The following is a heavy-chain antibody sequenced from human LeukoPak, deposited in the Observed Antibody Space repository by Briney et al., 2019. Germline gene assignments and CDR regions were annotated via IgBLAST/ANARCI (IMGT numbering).Heavy chain of an antibody. Sequence: GRSLRLSCAASGFTFDDYAMPWVRQAPGKGLEWVSGISWNSGSIGYADSVKGRFTISRDNAKNSLYLQMNSLRAEDTALYYCAKDMGILGYCSGGSCYSFDYWGQGTLVTVSS. J-gene: IGHJ4*02. CDR3: AKDMGILGYCSGGSCYSFDY. CDR1: GFTFDDYA. CDR2: ISWNSGSI. V-gene: IGHV3-9*01. D-gene: IGHD2-15*01.